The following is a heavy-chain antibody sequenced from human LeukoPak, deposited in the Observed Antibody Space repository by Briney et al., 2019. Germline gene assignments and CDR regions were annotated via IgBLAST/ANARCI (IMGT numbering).Heavy chain of an antibody. V-gene: IGHV4-34*01. J-gene: IGHJ3*02. D-gene: IGHD6-13*01. CDR3: ARVAKVGVAAAGTPGAFDI. CDR2: INHSGST. CDR1: GGSFSGYY. Sequence: SETLSLTCAVYGGSFSGYYWSWIRQPPGKGLEWIGEINHSGSTNYNPSLKSRVTISVDTSKNQFSLKLSSVTAADTAVYYCARVAKVGVAAAGTPGAFDIWGQGTMVTVPS.